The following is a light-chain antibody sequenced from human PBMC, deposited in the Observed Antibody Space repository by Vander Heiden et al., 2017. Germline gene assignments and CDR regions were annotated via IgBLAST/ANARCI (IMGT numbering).Light chain of an antibody. J-gene: IGLJ1*01. V-gene: IGLV1-44*01. Sequence: QSVLTQPPSASGTPGQRVPIPCSGSSSNIGSNTVNWYQQLPGTAPKRIIYRNNQRPSGGPDRFSGSKSGTSASLAISGLQSEDEAEYYWAAWDDSLNGEVFGTGTKVTVL. CDR2: RNN. CDR3: AAWDDSLNGEV. CDR1: SSNIGSNT.